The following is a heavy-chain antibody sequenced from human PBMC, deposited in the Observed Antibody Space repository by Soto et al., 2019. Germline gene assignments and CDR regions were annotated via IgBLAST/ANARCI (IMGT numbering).Heavy chain of an antibody. CDR3: AKDWFTSGWPVFDY. D-gene: IGHD6-19*01. CDR1: GDSITNFY. CDR2: INNIGST. V-gene: IGHV4-59*01. Sequence: PSQTLPLTCTLSGDSITNFYWSWIRQPPGKGLEWLGYINNIGSTTYTPSLKSRVTISVDTSKNQVSLKLTSVTAADTAVYYCAKDWFTSGWPVFDYWRQGTLVTVSS. J-gene: IGHJ4*02.